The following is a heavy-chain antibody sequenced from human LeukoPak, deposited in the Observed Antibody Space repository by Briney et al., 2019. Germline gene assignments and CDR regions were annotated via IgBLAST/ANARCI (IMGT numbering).Heavy chain of an antibody. CDR3: ARDRCGYALGCRGRDY. V-gene: IGHV1-2*02. CDR1: EYTFTAYY. CDR2: IDPNNGRT. D-gene: IGHD3-16*01. Sequence: ASVKVSCKASEYTFTAYYIHWVRQAPGQGLEWMGWIDPNNGRTNYAQKFQGRVTMTRDTSISTAYMDLSGLTSDGTAVYYCARDRCGYALGCRGRDYWGQGTQVTVSS. J-gene: IGHJ4*02.